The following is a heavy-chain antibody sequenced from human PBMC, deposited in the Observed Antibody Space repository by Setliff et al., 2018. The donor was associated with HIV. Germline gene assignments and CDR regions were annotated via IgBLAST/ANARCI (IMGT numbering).Heavy chain of an antibody. CDR1: GYTFTSYG. J-gene: IGHJ1*01. CDR2: ISAYNGDT. D-gene: IGHD2-15*01. Sequence: ASVKVSCKASGYTFTSYGISWVRQAPGQGLEWMGWISAYNGDTHFEQNLQGRVTMTTDTSTSTAYMELRSLRSDDTAMFYCARDPGYCSGGRCYGAYFQRWGQGTLVTVSS. CDR3: ARDPGYCSGGRCYGAYFQR. V-gene: IGHV1-18*01.